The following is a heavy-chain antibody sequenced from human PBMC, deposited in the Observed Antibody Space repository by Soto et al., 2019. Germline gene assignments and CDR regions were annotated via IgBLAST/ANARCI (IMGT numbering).Heavy chain of an antibody. CDR2: ISAYNGNT. J-gene: IGHJ1*01. V-gene: IGHV1-18*01. CDR1: GYTFTSYV. CDR3: ARDVDSSGCREYFEH. D-gene: IGHD3-22*01. Sequence: GASVKFYGKASGYTFTSYVISWVRQAPGQVLDCIGWISAYNGNTNYAQNLQGRVTMTTDTSTSTAYMELRSLRSDDTAVYYCARDVDSSGCREYFEHWGHATLVNVST.